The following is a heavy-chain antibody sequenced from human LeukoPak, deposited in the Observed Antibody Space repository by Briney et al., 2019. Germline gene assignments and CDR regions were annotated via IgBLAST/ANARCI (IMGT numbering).Heavy chain of an antibody. D-gene: IGHD3-3*01. CDR1: GGSFSGYY. Sequence: SETLSLACAVYGGSFSGYYWSWIRQPPGKGLEWIGRIYTSGSTNYNPSLKSRVTMSVDTSKNQFSLKLSSVTAADTAVYYCARGPSGYYYYYGMDVWGQGTTVTVSS. CDR3: ARGPSGYYYYYGMDV. V-gene: IGHV4-59*10. J-gene: IGHJ6*02. CDR2: IYTSGST.